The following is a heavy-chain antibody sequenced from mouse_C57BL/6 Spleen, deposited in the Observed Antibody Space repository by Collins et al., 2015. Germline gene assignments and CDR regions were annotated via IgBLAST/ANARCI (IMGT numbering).Heavy chain of an antibody. CDR3: ARLTGEWYFDV. CDR2: GGT. D-gene: IGHD4-1*01. Sequence: GGTSYNQKFKGKATLTVDKSSSTAYMELRSLTSEDSAVYYCARLTGEWYFDVWGTGTTVTVSS. J-gene: IGHJ1*03. V-gene: IGHV1-26*01.